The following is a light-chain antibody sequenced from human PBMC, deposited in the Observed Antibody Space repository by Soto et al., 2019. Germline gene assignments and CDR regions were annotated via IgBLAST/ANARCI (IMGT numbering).Light chain of an antibody. CDR3: QQSYSNSIT. CDR1: QSISSH. CDR2: AAS. V-gene: IGKV1-39*01. J-gene: IGKJ5*01. Sequence: DLQMTQSPSSLSASIGDRVTITCRASQSISSHLYWFQQKPGQAPKLLIYAASSLQSGVPSRFSGSGSGTDFTLTISSLQPEDFATYYCQQSYSNSITFGQGTLLEIK.